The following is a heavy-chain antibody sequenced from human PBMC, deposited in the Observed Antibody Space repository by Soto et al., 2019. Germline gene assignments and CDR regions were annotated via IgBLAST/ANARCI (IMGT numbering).Heavy chain of an antibody. D-gene: IGHD2-15*01. J-gene: IGHJ4*02. V-gene: IGHV4-59*01. CDR2: IYYSGST. CDR1: GGSISSYY. Sequence: PSETLSLTCTVSGGSISSYYWSWIRQPPGKGLEWIGYIYYSGSTNYNPSLKSRVTISVDTSKNQFSLKLSSVTAADTAVYYCASKGRNYYFDYWGQGTLVTVSS. CDR3: ASKGRNYYFDY.